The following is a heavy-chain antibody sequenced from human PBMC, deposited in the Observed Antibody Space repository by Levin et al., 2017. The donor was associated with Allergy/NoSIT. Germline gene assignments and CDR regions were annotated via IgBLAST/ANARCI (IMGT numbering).Heavy chain of an antibody. CDR1: GFTFSSYS. V-gene: IGHV3-21*01. CDR2: ISSSSSYI. Sequence: GGSLRLSCAASGFTFSSYSMNWVRQAPGKGLEWVSSISSSSSYIYYADSVKGRFTISRDNAKNSLYLQMNSLRAEDTAVYYCARSFSYYYDSSGYSHDAFDIWGQGTMVTVSS. J-gene: IGHJ3*02. CDR3: ARSFSYYYDSSGYSHDAFDI. D-gene: IGHD3-22*01.